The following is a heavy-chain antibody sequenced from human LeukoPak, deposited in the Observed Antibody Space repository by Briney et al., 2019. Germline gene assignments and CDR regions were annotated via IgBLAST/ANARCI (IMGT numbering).Heavy chain of an antibody. CDR1: GGSISSSSYY. CDR3: ARDVGTTGTGFYDY. Sequence: SETLSLTCTVSGGSISSSSYYWGWIRQPPGKGLEWIGSIYYSGSTYYNPSLKSRVTISVDTSKNQFSLKLSSVTAADTAVYYCARDVGTTGTGFYDYWGQGTLVTVSS. D-gene: IGHD1-1*01. CDR2: IYYSGST. J-gene: IGHJ4*02. V-gene: IGHV4-39*07.